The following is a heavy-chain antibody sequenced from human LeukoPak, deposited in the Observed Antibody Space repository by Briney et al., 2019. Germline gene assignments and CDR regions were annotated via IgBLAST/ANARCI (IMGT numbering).Heavy chain of an antibody. CDR2: ISSSSSYI. V-gene: IGHV3-21*03. CDR1: GFIFSTYS. J-gene: IGHJ4*02. CDR3: ARDYYGSGSPLLD. Sequence: PGGSLRLSCAASGFIFSTYSMNWVRQAPGKGLEWVSSISSSSSYIYYADSVKGRFTISRHNAKNSLYLEMNSLRAEDTAVYYCARDYYGSGSPLLDWGQGTLVTVSS. D-gene: IGHD3-10*01.